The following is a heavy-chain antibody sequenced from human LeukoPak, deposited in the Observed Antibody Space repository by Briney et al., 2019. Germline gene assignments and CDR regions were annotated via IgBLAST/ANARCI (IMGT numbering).Heavy chain of an antibody. Sequence: TGGSLRLSCAASGFTFSSYGMHWVRQAPGKRLEWVAVISYDGSNKYYADSVKGRFTISRDNSKNTLYLQMNSLRAEDTAVYYCAKDRVGSSSLFDYWGQGTLVTVSS. J-gene: IGHJ4*02. CDR2: ISYDGSNK. D-gene: IGHD6-6*01. CDR3: AKDRVGSSSLFDY. V-gene: IGHV3-30*18. CDR1: GFTFSSYG.